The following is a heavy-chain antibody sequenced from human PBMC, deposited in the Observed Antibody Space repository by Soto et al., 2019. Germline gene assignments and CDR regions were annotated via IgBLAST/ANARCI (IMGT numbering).Heavy chain of an antibody. CDR2: VYNSGGT. V-gene: IGHV4-59*01. D-gene: IGHD6-13*01. CDR3: AGAPSSSWAEFDC. J-gene: IGHJ4*02. Sequence: QVQLQESGPGLVKPSETLSLTCTVSGGSISSSYWSWIRQPPGKGLEWIGYVYNSGGTNYNPSLKRRVTIPGDPAKNQFSLELSSVTAADTAMYFCAGAPSSSWAEFDCWGQGTLVTVSS. CDR1: GGSISSSY.